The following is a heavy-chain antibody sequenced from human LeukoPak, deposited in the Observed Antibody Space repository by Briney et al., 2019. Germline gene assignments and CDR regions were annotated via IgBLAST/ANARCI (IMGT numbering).Heavy chain of an antibody. Sequence: SQTLSLTCTVSGGSISSGTYYWSWIRQPAGKGLEWIGHIYTSGSTNYNPSPKSRVTISVDTSKNQFSLKLSSVTAADTAVYYCTRDGYYYDTSATNWYFDLWGRGTLVTVSS. CDR3: TRDGYYYDTSATNWYFDL. V-gene: IGHV4-61*09. CDR2: IYTSGST. J-gene: IGHJ2*01. D-gene: IGHD3-22*01. CDR1: GGSISSGTYY.